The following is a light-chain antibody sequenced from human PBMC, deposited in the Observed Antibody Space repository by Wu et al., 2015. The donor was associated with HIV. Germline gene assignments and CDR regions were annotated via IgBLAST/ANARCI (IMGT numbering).Light chain of an antibody. CDR2: DTS. Sequence: EIVMTQSPATLSVSPGERATLSCRASQSVSRFLAWYQHKPGQAPRVLIYDTSNRAAGIPTRFSGSGFGTDFTLTISSLEPEDFAVYYCHQRTTWPRTFGQGTKVE. CDR1: QSVSRF. J-gene: IGKJ1*01. CDR3: HQRTTWPRT. V-gene: IGKV3-11*01.